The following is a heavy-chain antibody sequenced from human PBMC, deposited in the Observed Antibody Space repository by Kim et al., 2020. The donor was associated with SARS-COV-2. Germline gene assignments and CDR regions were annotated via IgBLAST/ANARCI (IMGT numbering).Heavy chain of an antibody. J-gene: IGHJ4*02. V-gene: IGHV3-30*01. D-gene: IGHD3-22*01. Sequence: SGKGRFTTPRDNSKTTLYLQMNSLRAEDTAVYYCARPPPGGYYSDYFDYWGQGTLVTVSS. CDR3: ARPPPGGYYSDYFDY.